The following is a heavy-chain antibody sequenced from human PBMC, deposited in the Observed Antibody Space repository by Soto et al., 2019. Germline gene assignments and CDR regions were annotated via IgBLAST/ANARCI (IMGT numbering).Heavy chain of an antibody. Sequence: EVHLLESGGGLVQPGGSLRLSCAASGFTFSSYAMSWVRQAPGKGLEWVSSISGTGGNTYHADAVQGRFTISRDNSKNILFLQMDTRRAEDTGVYYGAKGRLFPACRYFDLGGRGTLVTVSS. CDR3: AKGRLFPACRYFDL. CDR1: GFTFSSYA. V-gene: IGHV3-23*01. J-gene: IGHJ2*01. CDR2: ISGTGGNT.